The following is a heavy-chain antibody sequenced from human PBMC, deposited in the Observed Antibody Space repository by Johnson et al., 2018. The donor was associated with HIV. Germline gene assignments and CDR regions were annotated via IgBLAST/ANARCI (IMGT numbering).Heavy chain of an antibody. D-gene: IGHD3-22*01. J-gene: IGHJ3*02. CDR1: GFTFSRYW. CDR3: AKGGYDSEDAFDI. Sequence: VQLVESGGGVVQPGRSLRLSCAASGFTFSRYWMSWVRQAPGKGLEWVSGISWNSGSIGYADSVKGRFTISRDNAKNSLYLQMNSLRAEDTALYYCAKGGYDSEDAFDIWGQGTMVTVSS. CDR2: ISWNSGSI. V-gene: IGHV3-9*01.